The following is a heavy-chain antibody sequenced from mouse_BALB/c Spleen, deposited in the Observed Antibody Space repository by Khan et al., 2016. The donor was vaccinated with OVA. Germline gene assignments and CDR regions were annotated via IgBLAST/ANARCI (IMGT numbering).Heavy chain of an antibody. Sequence: VQLKQSGPGLVKPSQSLSLTCTVTGNSITSGYAWNWIRQFPGNKLEWMGYISYSGDTSYIPSLKSRISITRDTSKNQSFLQLNSVTTEDTATYYCARGNYYGYYFDYWGQGTTLTVSS. V-gene: IGHV3-2*02. CDR2: ISYSGDT. CDR3: ARGNYYGYYFDY. J-gene: IGHJ2*01. D-gene: IGHD1-1*01. CDR1: GNSITSGYA.